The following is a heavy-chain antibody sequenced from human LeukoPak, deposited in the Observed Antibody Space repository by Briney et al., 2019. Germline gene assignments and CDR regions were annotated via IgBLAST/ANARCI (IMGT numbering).Heavy chain of an antibody. CDR1: GFTVKDNF. Sequence: GGSLRLSCAASGFTVKDNFMSWVRQSPGKGLEWVSVLYSGGATYYADSVKGRFTISRDNSKNIVFLQMNDLRTEDTAFYYCTRDSANYHFAYWGQGALVTVSS. D-gene: IGHD4/OR15-4a*01. J-gene: IGHJ4*02. CDR3: TRDSANYHFAY. CDR2: LYSGGAT. V-gene: IGHV3-66*01.